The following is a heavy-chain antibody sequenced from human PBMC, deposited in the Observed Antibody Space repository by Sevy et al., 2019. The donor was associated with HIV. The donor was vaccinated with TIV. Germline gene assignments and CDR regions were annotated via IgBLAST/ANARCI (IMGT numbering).Heavy chain of an antibody. CDR1: GFTFSRYS. D-gene: IGHD2-15*01. Sequence: GGSLRLSCAASGFTFSRYSMSWVRQSPGNGLEWVSVISDSGGNTIYADSVKGRFTVSRDNSRNTLYLQMNSLGAEDTAIYYCAIGLGYCSGGSCQHWGEGTMVTVSS. CDR2: ISDSGGNT. V-gene: IGHV3-23*01. CDR3: AIGLGYCSGGSCQH. J-gene: IGHJ4*02.